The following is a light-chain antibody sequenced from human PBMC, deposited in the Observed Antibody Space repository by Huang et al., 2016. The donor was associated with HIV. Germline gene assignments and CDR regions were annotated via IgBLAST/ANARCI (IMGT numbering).Light chain of an antibody. CDR1: QNIISY. V-gene: IGKV3-11*01. CDR3: QQRSNWPPT. J-gene: IGKJ4*01. CDR2: DAS. Sequence: EIVLTQSPATLSLSPGERATLSCRASQNIISYVAWSQQTPGQAPGLLIYDASKRATGSPARFSGGGYGTDFTLTISSLEPEDFAVYYCQQRSNWPPTFGGGTKVEIK.